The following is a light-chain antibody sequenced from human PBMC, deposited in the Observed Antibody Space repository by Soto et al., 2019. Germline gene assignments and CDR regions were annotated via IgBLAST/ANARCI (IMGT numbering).Light chain of an antibody. CDR3: QQYSTFPRT. J-gene: IGKJ1*01. CDR2: AAS. CDR1: QSISSY. V-gene: IGKV1-39*01. Sequence: DIQMTQSPSSLSASVGDRVTITCRASQSISSYLNWYQQKPGKAPKLLIYAASSLQSGVPSRFSGSGSGTEFTLTISSLQPEDFATFYCQQYSTFPRTFGQGTKLDIK.